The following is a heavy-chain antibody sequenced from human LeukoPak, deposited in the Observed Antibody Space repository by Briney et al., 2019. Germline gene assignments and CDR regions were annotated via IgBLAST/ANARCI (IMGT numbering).Heavy chain of an antibody. CDR2: FDPEDGET. J-gene: IGHJ4*02. D-gene: IGHD3-10*01. CDR3: ARLSGSRWVRGAPGY. Sequence: ASVKVSCKVSGYTLTELSMHWVRQASGKGLEWMGGFDPEDGETIYAQKFQGRVTMTEDTSTDTAYMELSSLRSEDTAVYYCARLSGSRWVRGAPGYWGQGTLVTVSS. CDR1: GYTLTELS. V-gene: IGHV1-24*01.